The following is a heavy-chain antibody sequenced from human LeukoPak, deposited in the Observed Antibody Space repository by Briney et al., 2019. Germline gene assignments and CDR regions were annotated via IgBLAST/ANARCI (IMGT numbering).Heavy chain of an antibody. J-gene: IGHJ4*02. CDR3: AKTSDYESAY. V-gene: IGHV3-30-3*02. CDR2: ISYDGSNK. Sequence: GGSLRLSCAASGFTFSSYAMHWVRQAPGKGLEWVAVISYDGSNKYYADSVKGRFTISRDNSKNTLYLQMNSLRAEDTAVYYCAKTSDYESAYWGQGTLVTVSS. D-gene: IGHD3-16*01. CDR1: GFTFSSYA.